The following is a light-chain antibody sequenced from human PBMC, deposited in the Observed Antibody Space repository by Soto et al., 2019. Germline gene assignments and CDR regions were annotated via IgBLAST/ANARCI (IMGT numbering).Light chain of an antibody. J-gene: IGLJ3*02. CDR1: SSNLGDNT. V-gene: IGLV1-44*01. CDR3: ATCADSLNGQV. CDR2: RDN. Sequence: QSVLTQPPSASGTPGQWVTISCSGSSSNLGDNTVNWYQQLPGTAPKLLIYRDNRRPSEVPDRFSGSKSGTSASLAISGLQSDDEADYYCATCADSLNGQVFGGGTKLTVL.